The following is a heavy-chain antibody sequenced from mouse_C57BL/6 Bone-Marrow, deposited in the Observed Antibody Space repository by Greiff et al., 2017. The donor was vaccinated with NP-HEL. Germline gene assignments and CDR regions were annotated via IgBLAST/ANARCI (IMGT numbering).Heavy chain of an antibody. J-gene: IGHJ2*01. CDR3: ARSGAFDY. Sequence: QVHVKQPGAELVKPGASVKLSCKASGYTFTSYWMHWVKQRPGQGLEWIGMIHPNSGSTNYNEKFKSKATLTVDKSSSTAYMQLSSLTSEDSAVYYCARSGAFDYWGQGTTLTVSS. V-gene: IGHV1-64*01. D-gene: IGHD3-1*01. CDR1: GYTFTSYW. CDR2: IHPNSGST.